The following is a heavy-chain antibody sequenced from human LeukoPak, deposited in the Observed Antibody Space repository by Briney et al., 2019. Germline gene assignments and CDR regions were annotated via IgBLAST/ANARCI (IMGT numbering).Heavy chain of an antibody. V-gene: IGHV1-69*05. J-gene: IGHJ1*01. D-gene: IGHD3-22*01. CDR3: ARGSPYYYDSSPLLIQR. CDR2: IIPIFGTA. CDR1: GGTFSSYA. Sequence: SVKVSCKASGGTFSSYAISWVRQAPGQGLEWMGGIIPIFGTANYAQKFQGRVTITTDESTSTAYMELSSLRSEDTAVYYCARGSPYYYDSSPLLIQRWGQGTLVTVSS.